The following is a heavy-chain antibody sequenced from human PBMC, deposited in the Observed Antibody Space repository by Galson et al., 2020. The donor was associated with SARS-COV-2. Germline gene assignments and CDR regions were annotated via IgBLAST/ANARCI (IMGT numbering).Heavy chain of an antibody. CDR3: AKGSADGLPYFFDD. CDR1: GFTFYNFA. V-gene: IGHV3-23*01. Sequence: GGSLRLSCEASGFTFYNFAMSWVRQAPGKGLEWVASINSAGTDTWHADSVKGRLAISRANTKNTLYLHMDSLRLEDTAIYYCAKGSADGLPYFFDDWGQGVRVTVSS. CDR2: INSAGTDT. D-gene: IGHD1-26*01. J-gene: IGHJ4*02.